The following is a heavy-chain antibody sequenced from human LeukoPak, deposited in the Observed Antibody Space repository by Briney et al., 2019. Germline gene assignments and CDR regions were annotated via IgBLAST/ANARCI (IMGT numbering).Heavy chain of an antibody. CDR2: INSDGSSK. CDR3: ARLPFDY. CDR1: GFTFSNHW. Sequence: GGSLRLSCEASGFTFSNHWMHWVRQAPGKGLVWVARINSDGSSKIYADSVKGRFTISRDDAKNTLYLQMNSLRDEDTAVYYCARLPFDYWGQGTLVTVSS. V-gene: IGHV3-74*01. J-gene: IGHJ4*02.